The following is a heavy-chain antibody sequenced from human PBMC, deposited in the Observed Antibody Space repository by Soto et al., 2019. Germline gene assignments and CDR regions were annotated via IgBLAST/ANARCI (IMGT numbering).Heavy chain of an antibody. V-gene: IGHV4-39*01. D-gene: IGHD6-19*01. Sequence: QLQLQESGPGLVKPSETLSLTCTVSGGSISSSSYYWGWIRQPPGKGLEWIGSIYYSGSTYYNPSLKGRVTISVDTSKNQFSLKLSSVTAAVTAVYYCARHGGSGVDYWGQGTLVTVSS. J-gene: IGHJ4*02. CDR3: ARHGGSGVDY. CDR1: GGSISSSSYY. CDR2: IYYSGST.